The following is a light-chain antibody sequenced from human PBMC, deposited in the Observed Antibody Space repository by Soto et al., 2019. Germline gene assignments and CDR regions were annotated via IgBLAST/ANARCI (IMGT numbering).Light chain of an antibody. CDR3: QVWDTNSDLYV. CDR1: NIGSKS. J-gene: IGLJ1*01. CDR2: DNS. Sequence: SYELTQPPSVSVAPGQTARINCGGKNIGSKSVHWYQQKPGQAPVLVVSDNSDRPSGIPERFSGSNSGNTATLTISSVEAGDEADFYCQVWDTNSDLYVFGPGTKLTVL. V-gene: IGLV3-21*02.